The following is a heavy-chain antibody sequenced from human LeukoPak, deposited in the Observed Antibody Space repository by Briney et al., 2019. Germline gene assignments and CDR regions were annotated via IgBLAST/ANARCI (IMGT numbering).Heavy chain of an antibody. J-gene: IGHJ5*02. V-gene: IGHV3-33*01. Sequence: GGSLRLSCAASGFTFSSYGMHWVRQAPGKGLEWVAVIWYDGSNKYYADSVKGRFTISRDNSKNTLYLQMNSLRAEDTAVYYCARQGWDTVTTIGWFDPWGQGTLVTVSS. CDR2: IWYDGSNK. CDR1: GFTFSSYG. CDR3: ARQGWDTVTTIGWFDP. D-gene: IGHD4-17*01.